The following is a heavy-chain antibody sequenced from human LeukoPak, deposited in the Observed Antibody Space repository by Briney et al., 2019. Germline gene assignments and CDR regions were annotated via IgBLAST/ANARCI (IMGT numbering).Heavy chain of an antibody. CDR1: GFTFSDYY. V-gene: IGHV3-11*01. CDR2: ISSSGSTI. Sequence: GGSLRLSCAASGFTFSDYYMSWIRQAPGKGLEWVSYISSSGSTIYYADSVKGRFTISRDNAKNSLYLQINSLRAEDTAVYYCARVFPKWEPDYWGQGTLVTVSS. J-gene: IGHJ4*02. D-gene: IGHD1-26*01. CDR3: ARVFPKWEPDY.